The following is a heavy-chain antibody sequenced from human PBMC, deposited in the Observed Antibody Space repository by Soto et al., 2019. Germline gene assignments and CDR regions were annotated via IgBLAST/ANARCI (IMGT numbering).Heavy chain of an antibody. CDR1: GFTFSSYS. Sequence: EVQLVESGGGLVKPGGSLRLSCAASGFTFSSYSMNWVRQAPGKGLEWVSSISSSSSYIYYADSVKGRFTISRDNAKNSLYLQMNSLRAEDTAVYYCARGLVVYSSSWYGAFDIWGQGTMVTVSS. CDR3: ARGLVVYSSSWYGAFDI. V-gene: IGHV3-21*01. D-gene: IGHD6-13*01. CDR2: ISSSSSYI. J-gene: IGHJ3*02.